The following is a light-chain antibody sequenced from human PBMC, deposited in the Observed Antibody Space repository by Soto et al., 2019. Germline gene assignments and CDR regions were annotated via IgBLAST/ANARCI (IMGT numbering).Light chain of an antibody. CDR3: QSYDSSLSGSV. J-gene: IGLJ3*02. CDR1: SSNIGAGYD. V-gene: IGLV1-40*01. Sequence: QSVLAQPPSVSGAPGQRVTISCTGSSSNIGAGYDVQWYQQVPGTAPKLLIYGNTNRPSGVPDRFSASKSGTSASLAITGLQAEDEADYYCQSYDSSLSGSVFGGGTKLTVL. CDR2: GNT.